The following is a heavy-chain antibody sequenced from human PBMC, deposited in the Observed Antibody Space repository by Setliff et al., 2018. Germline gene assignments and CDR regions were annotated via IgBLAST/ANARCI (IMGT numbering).Heavy chain of an antibody. CDR3: ARGPLDFVVVPAAGKFDY. V-gene: IGHV1-18*01. CDR2: ISA. CDR1: GYTFTSYG. Sequence: ASVKVSCKASGYTFTSYGINWVRQAPGQGLEWMGWISAYARKFQGRVTMTTDTPTNTAYMELRSLRSDDTAVYYCARGPLDFVVVPAAGKFDYWGQGTQVTV. D-gene: IGHD2-2*01. J-gene: IGHJ4*02.